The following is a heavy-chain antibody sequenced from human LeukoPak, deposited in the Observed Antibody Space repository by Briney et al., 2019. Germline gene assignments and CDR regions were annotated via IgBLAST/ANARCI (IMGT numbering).Heavy chain of an antibody. V-gene: IGHV3-30*03. J-gene: IGHJ4*02. CDR2: ISYDGSDK. D-gene: IGHD1-26*01. Sequence: PGGSLRLSCAGSGFTFSSYGMHWVRQAPGKGLEWVAFISYDGSDKYSADSVKGRFTISRDNSGNTLYLQMNSLRTEDTAVYYCATRAVTYEPYYLDYWGQGTLVTVSS. CDR3: ATRAVTYEPYYLDY. CDR1: GFTFSSYG.